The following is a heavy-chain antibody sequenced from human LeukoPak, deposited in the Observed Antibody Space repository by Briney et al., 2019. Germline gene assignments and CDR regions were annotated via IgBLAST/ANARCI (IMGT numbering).Heavy chain of an antibody. CDR1: GFTFSSHA. D-gene: IGHD6-13*01. J-gene: IGHJ4*02. Sequence: GGSLRLSCAASGFTFSSHAMNWVRQAPGKGLEWVSTVSTGGGTTYYADSVRGRSTISRDNFKNTVYLQMDSLRAEDTAVYYCAKDAGEGSGWYYFDYWGQGTLVTVSS. CDR2: VSTGGGTT. CDR3: AKDAGEGSGWYYFDY. V-gene: IGHV3-23*01.